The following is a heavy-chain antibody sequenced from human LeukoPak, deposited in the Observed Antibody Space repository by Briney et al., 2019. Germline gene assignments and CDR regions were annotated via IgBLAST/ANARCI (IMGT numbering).Heavy chain of an antibody. V-gene: IGHV3-23*01. D-gene: IGHD3-22*01. CDR1: GFTFSSYA. J-gene: IGHJ3*02. CDR2: ISGSGGST. Sequence: GGSLRLSCAASGFTFSSYAMSWVRQAPGKGLEWVSAISGSGGSTYHADSVKGRFTISRDNSKNTLYLQMNSLRAEDTAVYYCAKQTGSGYPGRRAFDIWGQGTMVTVSS. CDR3: AKQTGSGYPGRRAFDI.